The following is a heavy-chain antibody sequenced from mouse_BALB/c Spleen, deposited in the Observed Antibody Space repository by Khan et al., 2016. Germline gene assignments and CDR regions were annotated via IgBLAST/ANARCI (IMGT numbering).Heavy chain of an antibody. J-gene: IGHJ3*01. D-gene: IGHD4-1*01. CDR3: TDLGLAY. CDR2: IRLKSDNYAT. Sequence: EVKLEESGGGLVQPGGSLKFSCVASGFTFSSYWMSWVRQSPEKGLEWVAEIRLKSDNYATHYAESVKGKFTISRDDSKSRLYLQMNNLRSEDTGMYYCTDLGLAYWGQGTLVTVSA. V-gene: IGHV6-3*01. CDR1: GFTFSSYW.